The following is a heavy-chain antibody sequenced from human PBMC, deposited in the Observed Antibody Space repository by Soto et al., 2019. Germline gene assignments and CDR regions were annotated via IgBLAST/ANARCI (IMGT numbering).Heavy chain of an antibody. V-gene: IGHV5-51*01. CDR1: GYSFTIYW. D-gene: IGHD6-6*01. CDR3: AREYSSSSGTTDAFDI. CDR2: IYPGDSDT. Sequence: GESLKISCKGSGYSFTIYWIGWVRQMPGKGLEWMGIIYPGDSDTRYSPSFQGQVTISADKSISTAYLQWSSLKASDTAVYYCAREYSSSSGTTDAFDIWGQGTMVTVS. J-gene: IGHJ3*02.